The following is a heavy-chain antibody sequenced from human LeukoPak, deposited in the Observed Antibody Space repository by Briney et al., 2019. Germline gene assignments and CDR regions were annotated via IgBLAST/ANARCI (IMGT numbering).Heavy chain of an antibody. CDR2: TKKDGSEE. Sequence: GGSLRLSCTASGFSFSTSWMSWVRQTPGKGLEWVANTKKDGSEEYYVDSVKTRFTISRDNAKNSLYLQLNSVIVEDTAVYYCTRLSTSVAGGDHWGQGTLVTVSS. CDR3: TRLSTSVAGGDH. D-gene: IGHD6-19*01. CDR1: GFSFSTSW. J-gene: IGHJ4*02. V-gene: IGHV3-7*01.